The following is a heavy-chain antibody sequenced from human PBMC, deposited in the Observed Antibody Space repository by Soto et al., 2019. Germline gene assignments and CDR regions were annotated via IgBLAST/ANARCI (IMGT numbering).Heavy chain of an antibody. V-gene: IGHV1-69*13. J-gene: IGHJ6*02. CDR3: ASGALKTTYYYDSSGYIYGMDV. CDR1: GGTFSSYA. D-gene: IGHD3-22*01. CDR2: IIPIFGTA. Sequence: VKVSCNASGGTFSSYAISWVRQAPGQGLEWMGGIIPIFGTANYAQKFQGRVTITADESTSTAYMELSSLRSEDTAVYYCASGALKTTYYYDSSGYIYGMDVWGQGTTVTVSS.